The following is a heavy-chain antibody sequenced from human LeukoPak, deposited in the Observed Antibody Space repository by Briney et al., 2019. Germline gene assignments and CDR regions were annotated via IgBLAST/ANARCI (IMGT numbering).Heavy chain of an antibody. J-gene: IGHJ5*02. CDR3: ARVAGYYDP. D-gene: IGHD3-10*01. CDR2: IYHSGST. V-gene: IGHV4-38-2*02. CDR1: GYSISSGYY. Sequence: SETLSLTCTVSGYSISSGYYWGWIRQPPGKGLEWIGSIYHSGSTYYNPSLKSRVTISVDTSKNQFSLKLNSVTAADTAVYYCARVAGYYDPWGQGTLVTVSS.